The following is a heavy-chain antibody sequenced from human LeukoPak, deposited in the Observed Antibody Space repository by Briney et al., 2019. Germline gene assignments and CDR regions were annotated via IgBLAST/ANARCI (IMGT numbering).Heavy chain of an antibody. Sequence: GGSLRLSCAASGFTLGGYTMNWVRQAPGKGLEWVSSISSGGDYKYYADSVRGRFTISRDNAENSLFLEMNSLRADDTAVYYCARDQGYCSSTSCYTTTASFDYWGQGTLVTVSS. CDR3: ARDQGYCSSTSCYTTTASFDY. V-gene: IGHV3-21*03. CDR1: GFTLGGYT. D-gene: IGHD2-2*02. J-gene: IGHJ4*02. CDR2: ISSGGDYK.